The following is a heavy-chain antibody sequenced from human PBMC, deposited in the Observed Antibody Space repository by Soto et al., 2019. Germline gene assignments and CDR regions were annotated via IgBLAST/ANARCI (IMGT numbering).Heavy chain of an antibody. V-gene: IGHV4-31*03. J-gene: IGHJ3*02. D-gene: IGHD3-22*01. CDR2: IYYSGST. CDR3: ARDTYPLNYYDSSGYYYHGAFDI. CDR1: GDSISSGGYY. Sequence: SETLSLTCTVSGDSISSGGYYWSWIRQHPGKGLEWIGYIYYSGSTYYNPSLKSRVTISVDTSKNQFSLKLSSVTAADTAVYYCARDTYPLNYYDSSGYYYHGAFDIWGQGTMVTVSS.